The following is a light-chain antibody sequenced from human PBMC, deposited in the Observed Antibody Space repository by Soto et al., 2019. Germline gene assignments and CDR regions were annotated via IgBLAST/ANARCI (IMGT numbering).Light chain of an antibody. Sequence: DIVMTQSPDSLAVSLGERATINCKPRQSVLYSSNNKNYLAWYQQKPGQAPRLLIFATSRRATGIPYRFSGSGSGTDFTLTISRLEPEDFAVYWCQVYGNSPLFTFGHGTKVDIK. CDR1: QSVLYSSNNKNY. CDR2: ATS. CDR3: QVYGNSPLFT. J-gene: IGKJ3*01. V-gene: IGKV4-1*01.